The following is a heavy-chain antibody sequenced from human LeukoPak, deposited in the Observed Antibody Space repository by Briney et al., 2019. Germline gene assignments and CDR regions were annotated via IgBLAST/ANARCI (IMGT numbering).Heavy chain of an antibody. J-gene: IGHJ6*03. CDR1: GFTFSSYE. CDR3: ARDGTPIYNSGLVYMDV. V-gene: IGHV3-48*03. CDR2: ISSSSTTI. Sequence: GGSLRLSCAASGFTFSSYEMNWVRQAPGKGLEWISYISSSSTTIHYADSVKGRFTISRDNAENSLYLQMNSLRVEDTAVYYCARDGTPIYNSGLVYMDVWGRGTTVTISS. D-gene: IGHD6-25*01.